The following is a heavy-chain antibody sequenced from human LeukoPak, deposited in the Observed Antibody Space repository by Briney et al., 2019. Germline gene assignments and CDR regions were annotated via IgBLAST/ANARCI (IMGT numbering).Heavy chain of an antibody. J-gene: IGHJ4*02. Sequence: SETLSLTCTVSGGSISSYYWSWIRQPPGKGLEWIGYIYTSGSTNYNPSLKSRVTISVDTSKNQFSLKLSSVTAADTAVYYCARSRNYHDSSVDWGQGTLVTVSS. CDR2: IYTSGST. CDR3: ARSRNYHDSSVD. V-gene: IGHV4-4*09. D-gene: IGHD3-22*01. CDR1: GGSISSYY.